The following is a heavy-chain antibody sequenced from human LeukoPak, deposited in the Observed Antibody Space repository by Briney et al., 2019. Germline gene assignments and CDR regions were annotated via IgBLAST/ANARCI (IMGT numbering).Heavy chain of an antibody. V-gene: IGHV4-34*01. D-gene: IGHD1-26*01. CDR3: ARALGSSSDY. Sequence: SETLSLTCAVYGGSFSSYYWSWIRQPPGKGLEWIGEINHSGGSTNYNPTFKSRAAISLDTSKNQFSLRLSSVTAADTAVYYCARALGSSSDYWGQGTLVTVSS. CDR1: GGSFSSYY. J-gene: IGHJ4*02. CDR2: INHSGGST.